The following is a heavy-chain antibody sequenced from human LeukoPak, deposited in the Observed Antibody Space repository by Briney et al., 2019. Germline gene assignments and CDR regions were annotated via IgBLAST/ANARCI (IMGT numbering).Heavy chain of an antibody. CDR1: GFTFSSYG. CDR3: ARGPSITGTTPYYYYMDV. Sequence: GGSLRLSCAASGFTFSSYGMHWVRQAPGKGLESVAVIWYDGSNKYYADSVKGRFTISRDNSKNTLYLQMNSLRAEDTAVYYCARGPSITGTTPYYYYMDVWGKGTTVTVSS. J-gene: IGHJ6*03. D-gene: IGHD1-7*01. V-gene: IGHV3-33*01. CDR2: IWYDGSNK.